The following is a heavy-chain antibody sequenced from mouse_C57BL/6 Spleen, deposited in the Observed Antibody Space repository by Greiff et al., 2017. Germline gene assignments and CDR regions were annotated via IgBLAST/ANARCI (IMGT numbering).Heavy chain of an antibody. V-gene: IGHV14-4*01. CDR1: GFNIKDDY. J-gene: IGHJ1*03. D-gene: IGHD2-3*01. CDR3: TRYYPWYFDV. Sequence: EVQLQQSGAELVRPGASVKLSCTASGFNIKDDYMHWVKQRPEKGLAWIGWIDTENGDTEYASKFQGQAPITAVTSSNTAYLQLSSLTSEDTAVYYCTRYYPWYFDVWGTGTTVTVSS. CDR2: IDTENGDT.